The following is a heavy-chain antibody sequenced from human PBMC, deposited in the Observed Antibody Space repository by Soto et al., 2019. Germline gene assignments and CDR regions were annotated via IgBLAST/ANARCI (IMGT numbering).Heavy chain of an antibody. J-gene: IGHJ6*02. D-gene: IGHD3-10*01. Sequence: QVQLVQSGAEVKKPGSSVKVSCKASGGTFSSYAISWVRQAPGQGLEWMGGIIPIFGTADYAQKFQGRVSITADESTSTAYMELSSLRSEDTAVYYCALHYGSGSNYYYYGMDVWGQGTTVTVSS. CDR3: ALHYGSGSNYYYYGMDV. CDR2: IIPIFGTA. V-gene: IGHV1-69*12. CDR1: GGTFSSYA.